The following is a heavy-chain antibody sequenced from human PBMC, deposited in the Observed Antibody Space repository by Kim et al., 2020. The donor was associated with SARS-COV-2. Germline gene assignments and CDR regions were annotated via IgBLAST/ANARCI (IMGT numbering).Heavy chain of an antibody. Sequence: SETLSLTCTVSGGSISSSSYYWGWIRQPPGKGLEWIGSIYYSGSTYYNPSLKSRVTISVDTSKNQFSLKLSSVTAADTAVYYCARQPPPYIYSGYDNWFDPWGQGTLVTVSS. CDR2: IYYSGST. D-gene: IGHD5-12*01. V-gene: IGHV4-39*01. J-gene: IGHJ5*02. CDR3: ARQPPPYIYSGYDNWFDP. CDR1: GGSISSSSYY.